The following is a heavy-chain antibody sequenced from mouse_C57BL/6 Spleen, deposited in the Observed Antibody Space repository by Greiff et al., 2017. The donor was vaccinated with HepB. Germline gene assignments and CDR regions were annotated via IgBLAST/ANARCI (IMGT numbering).Heavy chain of an antibody. J-gene: IGHJ3*01. CDR3: ARKSLYDGYYEFAY. Sequence: VQLQQPGAELVKPGASVKLSCKASGYTFTSYWMQWVKQRPGQGLEWIGEIDPSDSYTSYNQKFRGKATLTVDTSSSTAYMQLSSLTSEDSAVYYCARKSLYDGYYEFAYWGQGTLVTVSA. CDR2: IDPSDSYT. CDR1: GYTFTSYW. V-gene: IGHV1-50*01. D-gene: IGHD2-3*01.